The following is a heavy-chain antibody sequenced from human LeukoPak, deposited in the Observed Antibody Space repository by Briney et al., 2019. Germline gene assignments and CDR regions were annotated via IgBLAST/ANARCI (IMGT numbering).Heavy chain of an antibody. V-gene: IGHV4-38-2*02. CDR1: GYSISSGYY. CDR2: IYHSGST. Sequence: TSETLSLTCTVSGYSISSGYYWGWIRQPPGKGLEWIGSIYHSGSTYYNPSLKSRVTISVDTSKNQFSLKLSSVTAADTAVYYCARRPLVYSYGSGNYYYYYYMDVWGKGTTVTVSS. J-gene: IGHJ6*03. CDR3: ARRPLVYSYGSGNYYYYYYMDV. D-gene: IGHD5-18*01.